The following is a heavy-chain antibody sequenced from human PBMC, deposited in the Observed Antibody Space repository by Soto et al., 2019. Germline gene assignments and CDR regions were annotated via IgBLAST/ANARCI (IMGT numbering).Heavy chain of an antibody. CDR3: ARDLAEATGHAFDI. D-gene: IGHD6-19*01. CDR2: ISSSSSTI. CDR1: GFTFSTYS. J-gene: IGHJ3*02. Sequence: GGSLRLSCAASGFTFSTYSMNWVRQAPGRGLEWVSSISSSSSTIYYADSVKGRFTISRDNAKNSLYLQMNSLRDEDTAVYYCARDLAEATGHAFDIWGQGTMVTVSS. V-gene: IGHV3-48*02.